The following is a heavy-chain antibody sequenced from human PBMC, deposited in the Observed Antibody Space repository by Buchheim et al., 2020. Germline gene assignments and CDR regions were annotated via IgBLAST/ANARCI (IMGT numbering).Heavy chain of an antibody. CDR3: ARGDYYDSSFDY. Sequence: QVQLQQWGAGLLKPSETLSLTCAVYGGSFGGYYWSWIRQPPGKGLEWIGEINHSGSTNYNPSLKSRVTISVDTSQNQFSLKLSSVTAADTAVYYCARGDYYDSSFDYWGQGTL. CDR2: INHSGST. CDR1: GGSFGGYY. D-gene: IGHD3-22*01. J-gene: IGHJ4*02. V-gene: IGHV4-34*01.